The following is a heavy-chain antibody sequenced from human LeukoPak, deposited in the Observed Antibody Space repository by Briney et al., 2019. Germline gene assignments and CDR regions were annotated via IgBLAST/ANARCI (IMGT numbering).Heavy chain of an antibody. CDR3: ARDRVTMVRGHTAPQH. Sequence: AGGSLRLSCAASGFTFSSYSMNWVRQAPGKGLEWVSSISSSSSYIYYADSVKGRFTIPRDNAKNSLYLQMNSLRAEDTAVYYCARDRVTMVRGHTAPQHWGQGTLVTVSS. CDR1: GFTFSSYS. V-gene: IGHV3-21*01. J-gene: IGHJ1*01. D-gene: IGHD3-10*01. CDR2: ISSSSSYI.